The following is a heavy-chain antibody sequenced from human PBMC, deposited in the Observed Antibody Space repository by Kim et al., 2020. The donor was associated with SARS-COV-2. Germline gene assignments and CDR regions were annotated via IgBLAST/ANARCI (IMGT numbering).Heavy chain of an antibody. J-gene: IGHJ4*02. D-gene: IGHD5-18*01. CDR3: AKQGYSYGFAY. V-gene: IGHV3-23*01. Sequence: YYADAVKGRFTNPRDNSKITLYVEINSLRAEDTAVYYCAKQGYSYGFAYWGQGALVTVSS.